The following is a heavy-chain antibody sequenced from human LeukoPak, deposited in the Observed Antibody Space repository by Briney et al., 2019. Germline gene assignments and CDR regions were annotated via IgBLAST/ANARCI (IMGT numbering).Heavy chain of an antibody. D-gene: IGHD4-17*01. V-gene: IGHV3-23*01. CDR3: ARDLGVGALDY. J-gene: IGHJ4*02. CDR2: ISGSGGST. CDR1: GFTFRNYA. Sequence: PGGSLRLSCGASGFTFRNYAMSWVRQAPGKGLEWVSGISGSGGSTNYADSVKGRFTISRDNSRDTLYLQMNSLRAEDTTVYYCARDLGVGALDYWGQGTLVTVSS.